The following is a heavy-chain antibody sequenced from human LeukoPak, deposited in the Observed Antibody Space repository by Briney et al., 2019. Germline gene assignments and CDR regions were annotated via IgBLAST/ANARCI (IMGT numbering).Heavy chain of an antibody. Sequence: GESLKISCKGSGYSFTTYWIGWVRQMPGKGLEWMGIIYPGDSDTRYSPSFQGQVTISADKSISTAYLQWSSLKASDTAMYYCARRHCSGGNCYSGEDYFDYWGQGTLVTVSS. CDR2: IYPGDSDT. V-gene: IGHV5-51*01. D-gene: IGHD2-15*01. J-gene: IGHJ4*02. CDR3: ARRHCSGGNCYSGEDYFDY. CDR1: GYSFTTYW.